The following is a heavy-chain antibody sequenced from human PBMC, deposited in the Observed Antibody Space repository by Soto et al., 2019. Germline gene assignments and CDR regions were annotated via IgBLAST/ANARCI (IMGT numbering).Heavy chain of an antibody. CDR2: MNPKSGCT. Sequence: QVQLVQSGAEVRKPGASVRVSCKASGYSFTGHDVNWVRQASGQGLEWMGWMNPKSGCTGYAQKGQGRVTMTTDTPRITAYMALGGMTSQDTAVYYCVKVGELSSGYDPAMALWGQGKAVPVSS. D-gene: IGHD1-26*01. J-gene: IGHJ6*01. V-gene: IGHV1-8*01. CDR3: VKVGELSSGYDPAMAL. CDR1: GYSFTGHD.